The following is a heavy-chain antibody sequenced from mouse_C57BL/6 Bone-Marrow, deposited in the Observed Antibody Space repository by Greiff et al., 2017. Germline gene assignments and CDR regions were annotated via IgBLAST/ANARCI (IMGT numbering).Heavy chain of an antibody. Sequence: QVQLQQPGAELVKPGASVKLSCKASGYTFTSSWMHWVKQRPGQGLEWIGMIHPNSGSTNYNEKFKSKATLTVDKSSSTAYMQLSSLTSEDSAVYYCARGGDYGWYFDVWGTGTTVTVSS. CDR3: ARGGDYGWYFDV. J-gene: IGHJ1*03. CDR1: GYTFTSSW. CDR2: IHPNSGST. D-gene: IGHD2-4*01. V-gene: IGHV1-64*01.